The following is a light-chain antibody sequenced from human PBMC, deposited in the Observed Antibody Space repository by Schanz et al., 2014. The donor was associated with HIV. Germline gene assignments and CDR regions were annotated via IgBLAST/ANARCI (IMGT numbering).Light chain of an antibody. Sequence: QSVLTQPPSVSGAPGQGVSISCTGSSSNIGAAYDVHWSQHLPGTVPKLLIYGNNNRPSGVPDRFSGSKSGTSASLAITGLQAEDEADYYCSTYTTSKTWVFGGGTKLTVL. V-gene: IGLV1-40*01. CDR1: SSNIGAAYD. CDR2: GNN. J-gene: IGLJ3*02. CDR3: STYTTSKTWV.